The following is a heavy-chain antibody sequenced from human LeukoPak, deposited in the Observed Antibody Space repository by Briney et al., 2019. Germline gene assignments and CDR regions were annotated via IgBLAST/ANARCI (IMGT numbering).Heavy chain of an antibody. CDR2: INHSGST. CDR3: ARHGYDILTGYHFNWFDP. J-gene: IGHJ5*02. CDR1: GGSFSGYY. D-gene: IGHD3-9*01. Sequence: SETLSLTCAVYGGSFSGYYSSWIRHPPGKGLEWIGEINHSGSTNYNPSLKSRVTISVDTSKNQFSLKLSSVTAADTAVYYCARHGYDILTGYHFNWFDPWGQGTLVTVSS. V-gene: IGHV4-34*01.